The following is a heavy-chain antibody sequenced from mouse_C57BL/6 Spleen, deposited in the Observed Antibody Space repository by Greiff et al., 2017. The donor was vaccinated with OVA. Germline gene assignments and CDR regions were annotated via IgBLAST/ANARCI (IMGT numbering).Heavy chain of an antibody. V-gene: IGHV2-6-1*01. CDR3: ARQYDEDYYAMDY. J-gene: IGHJ4*01. CDR2: IWSDGST. D-gene: IGHD2-14*01. Sequence: VQLQESGPGLVAPSQSLSITCTVSGFSLTSYGVHWVRQPPGKGLEWLVVIWSDGSTTYNSALKSRLSISKDNTKSQVFLKMNRLQTDDTAMYYCARQYDEDYYAMDYWGQGTSVTDSS. CDR1: GFSLTSYG.